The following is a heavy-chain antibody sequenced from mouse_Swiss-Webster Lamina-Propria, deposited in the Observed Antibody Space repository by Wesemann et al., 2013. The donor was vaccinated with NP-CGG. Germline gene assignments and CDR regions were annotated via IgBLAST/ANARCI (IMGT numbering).Heavy chain of an antibody. CDR2: ISYSGST. Sequence: EYAGYISYSGSTYYNPSLKSRISITRDTSKNQYYLQLNSVTTEDTATYYCARLGDNYYGSSSYWYFDVWGTGDHGSPSPQ. V-gene: IGHV3-8*01. D-gene: IGHD1-1*01. CDR3: ARLGDNYYGSSSYWYFDV. J-gene: IGHJ1*03.